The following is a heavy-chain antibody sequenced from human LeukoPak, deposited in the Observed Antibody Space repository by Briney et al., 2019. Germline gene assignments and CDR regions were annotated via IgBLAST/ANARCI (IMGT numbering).Heavy chain of an antibody. J-gene: IGHJ4*02. Sequence: PGGSLRLSCAASGFTFSSYGMSWVRQAPGKGLEWIGSIYYSGSTYYNPSLKSRVTISVDTSKNQFSLKLSSVTAADTAVYYCARHGSGWYGEAFDYWGQGTLVTVSS. CDR3: ARHGSGWYGEAFDY. CDR1: GFTFSSYG. V-gene: IGHV4-39*01. D-gene: IGHD6-19*01. CDR2: IYYSGST.